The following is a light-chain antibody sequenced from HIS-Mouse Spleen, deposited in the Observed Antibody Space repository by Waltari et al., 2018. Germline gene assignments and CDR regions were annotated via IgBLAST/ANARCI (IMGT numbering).Light chain of an antibody. V-gene: IGLV2-14*03. CDR2: DVS. J-gene: IGLJ2*01. CDR3: SSYTSSSFNVV. CDR1: SSDVGRSNY. Sequence: QSALTQPASVSGSPGQSITISCTGTSSDVGRSNYVSWYQQHPGTAPKLMIYDVSNRPSGVSNRFSGSKSGNTASLTISGLQAEDEADYYCSSYTSSSFNVVFGGGTKLTVL.